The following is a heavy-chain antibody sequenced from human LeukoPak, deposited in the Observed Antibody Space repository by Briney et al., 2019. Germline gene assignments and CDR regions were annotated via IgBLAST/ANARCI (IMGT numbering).Heavy chain of an antibody. CDR1: GFSFSASA. D-gene: IGHD3-16*01. CDR2: IWYDGSNK. CDR3: AKDREYYDYVWGSYSTGYFDY. J-gene: IGHJ4*02. Sequence: GGSLRLSCVASGFSFSASAIHWVRQAPGKGLEWVAVIWYDGSNKYYADSVKGRFTISRDNSKNTLYLQMNSLRAEDTAVYYCAKDREYYDYVWGSYSTGYFDYWGQGTLVTVSS. V-gene: IGHV3-33*06.